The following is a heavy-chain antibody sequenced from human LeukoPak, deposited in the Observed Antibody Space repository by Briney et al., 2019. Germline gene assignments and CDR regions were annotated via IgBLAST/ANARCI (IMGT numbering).Heavy chain of an antibody. CDR3: ARGVVATINYFDY. V-gene: IGHV3-30*01. D-gene: IGHD5-12*01. CDR2: ISYDGSNK. CDR1: GFTFSSYA. J-gene: IGHJ4*02. Sequence: GRSLRLSCAASGFTFSSYAMHWVRQAAGKGLEWVAVISYDGSNKYYADSVKGRFTISRDNSKNTLYLQRNSLRAEDTAVYYCARGVVATINYFDYWGQGTLVTVSS.